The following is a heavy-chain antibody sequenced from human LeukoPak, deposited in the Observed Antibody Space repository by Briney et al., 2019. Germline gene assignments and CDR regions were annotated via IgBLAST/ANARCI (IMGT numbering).Heavy chain of an antibody. V-gene: IGHV3-20*04. Sequence: GRSLSPSCKVSGLASDEHGMSCVRQVPGKGMEWEPGIDWSGGSTGYADPLRGRFTISRDNAKNSLYLQMDSLRAEDTALYYCARAPITSPFYFDYWGQGTLVTVSS. D-gene: IGHD2-2*01. CDR2: IDWSGGST. J-gene: IGHJ4*02. CDR1: GLASDEHG. CDR3: ARAPITSPFYFDY.